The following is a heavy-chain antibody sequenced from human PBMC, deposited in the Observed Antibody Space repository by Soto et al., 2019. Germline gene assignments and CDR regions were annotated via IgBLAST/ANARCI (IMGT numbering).Heavy chain of an antibody. Sequence: QVQLVESGGGVVQPGRSLRLSCAASGFTFNNYAMHWVRQAPGKGLEWVTIISYDGSNKYYADSVKGRFTISRDNSKNTLYRQMNGLRAEDTALYYCARDYDSGGAMDVWGQGTTVTVSS. D-gene: IGHD3-10*01. J-gene: IGHJ6*02. CDR2: ISYDGSNK. CDR3: ARDYDSGGAMDV. CDR1: GFTFNNYA. V-gene: IGHV3-30-3*01.